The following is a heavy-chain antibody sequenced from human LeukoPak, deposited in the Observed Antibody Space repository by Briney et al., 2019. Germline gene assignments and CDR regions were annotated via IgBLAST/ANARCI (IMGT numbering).Heavy chain of an antibody. D-gene: IGHD4-17*01. CDR1: GFTFSSYG. J-gene: IGHJ4*02. Sequence: GRSLRLSCAASGFTFSSYGMHWVRQAPGKGLQWVVVIWYDGSNKYYADSVKGRLTISRDNSKNTLYLQMNSLRAEDTAVYYCARARDYGGYFDYWGQGTLVTVSS. CDR2: IWYDGSNK. V-gene: IGHV3-33*01. CDR3: ARARDYGGYFDY.